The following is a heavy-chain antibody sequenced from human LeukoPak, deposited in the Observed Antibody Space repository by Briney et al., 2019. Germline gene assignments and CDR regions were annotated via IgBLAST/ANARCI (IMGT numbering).Heavy chain of an antibody. CDR2: INPNTGGT. CDR3: ARGSGNYWFDP. V-gene: IGHV1-2*02. J-gene: IGHJ5*02. Sequence: ASVKVSCKASGYTFTAYCIHWVRQAPGQGLEWMAWINPNTGGTNYAQKFQGRVIMARDTSISTAYMELSRLRSDDTAVYYCARGSGNYWFDPWGQGTLVTVSS. CDR1: GYTFTAYC. D-gene: IGHD1-26*01.